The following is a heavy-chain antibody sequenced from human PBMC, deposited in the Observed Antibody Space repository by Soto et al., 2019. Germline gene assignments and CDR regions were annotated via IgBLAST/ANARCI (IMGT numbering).Heavy chain of an antibody. CDR1: GFTFSSYA. V-gene: IGHV3-30-3*01. J-gene: IGHJ4*02. Sequence: QVQLVESGGGVVQPGRSLRLSCAASGFTFSSYAMHWVRQAPGKGLEWVAVISYDGSNKYYADSVKGRFTISRDNSKNTLYLQMNSLRAEDTAVYYCARDPPSYCGGDCYSNYFDSWGQGTLVTVSS. CDR3: ARDPPSYCGGDCYSNYFDS. D-gene: IGHD2-21*02. CDR2: ISYDGSNK.